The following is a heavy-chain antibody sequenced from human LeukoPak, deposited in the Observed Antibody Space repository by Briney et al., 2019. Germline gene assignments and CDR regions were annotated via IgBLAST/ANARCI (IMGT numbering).Heavy chain of an antibody. CDR2: ISGDGGST. CDR3: ARVSIAAAPYYFDY. CDR1: GFTFDDYA. V-gene: IGHV3-43*02. J-gene: IGHJ4*02. Sequence: GGSLRLSCAASGFTFDDYAMHWVRQAPGKGLEWVSLISGDGGSTYYADSVKGRFTISRDNAKNSLYLQMNSLRAEDTAVYYCARVSIAAAPYYFDYWGQGTLVTVSS. D-gene: IGHD6-13*01.